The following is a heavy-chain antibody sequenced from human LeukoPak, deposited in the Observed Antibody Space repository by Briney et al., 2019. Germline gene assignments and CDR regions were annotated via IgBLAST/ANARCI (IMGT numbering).Heavy chain of an antibody. V-gene: IGHV3-73*01. D-gene: IGHD3-10*01. CDR3: TRRYYNSDGFYLTDAFDI. J-gene: IGHJ3*02. CDR1: GFTFSDSP. Sequence: GGSLRLSCAASGFTFSDSPIHWVRQASGKGLEWVGRIRGKADGSATAYSTSVKGRSIISRDDSMNTAYLQMNGLKAEDTAVYYCTRRYYNSDGFYLTDAFDIWGQGRMVTVSS. CDR2: IRGKADGSAT.